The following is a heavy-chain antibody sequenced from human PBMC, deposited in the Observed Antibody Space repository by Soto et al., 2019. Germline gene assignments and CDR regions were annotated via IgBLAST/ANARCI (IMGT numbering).Heavy chain of an antibody. J-gene: IGHJ4*02. CDR3: ARLFSGGELLRIFDY. CDR2: IYYSGST. D-gene: IGHD1-26*01. Sequence: PSETLSLTCTVSGGSISSGDYYWSWIRQPPGKGLEWIGSIYYSGSTYYNPSLKSRVTISVDTSKNQFSLKLSSVTAADTAVYYCARLFSGGELLRIFDYWGQGTLVTVST. V-gene: IGHV4-39*01. CDR1: GGSISSGDYY.